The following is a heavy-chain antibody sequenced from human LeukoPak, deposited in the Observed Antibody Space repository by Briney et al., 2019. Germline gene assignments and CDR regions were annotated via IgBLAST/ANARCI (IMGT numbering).Heavy chain of an antibody. CDR3: ATQGGDYWYFDL. Sequence: SETLSLTCTVSGGSISSYYWSWIRQPPGKGLEWIGYIYYSGSTNYNPSLKSRVTISVDTSKNQFSLKLSSVTAADTAVYYCATQGGDYWYFDLWGRGTLVTVSS. CDR2: IYYSGST. CDR1: GGSISSYY. D-gene: IGHD2-21*01. J-gene: IGHJ2*01. V-gene: IGHV4-59*01.